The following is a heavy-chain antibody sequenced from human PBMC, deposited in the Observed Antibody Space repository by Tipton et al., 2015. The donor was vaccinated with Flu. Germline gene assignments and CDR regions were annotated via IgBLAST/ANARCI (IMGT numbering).Heavy chain of an antibody. Sequence: QVQLVQSGAEVKKPGASVKVSCKTSGYSFTTYGISWVRQAPGRGLEWMGWISAYTDNRNYAQRFQGRVTMTTDTSTNTAFMELRSLTSDDTAVYYCARDMPQGVVIIPPAKRFDFWGQGTPVTVSS. CDR2: ISAYTDNR. D-gene: IGHD3-3*01. V-gene: IGHV1-18*01. J-gene: IGHJ4*02. CDR1: GYSFTTYG. CDR3: ARDMPQGVVIIPPAKRFDF.